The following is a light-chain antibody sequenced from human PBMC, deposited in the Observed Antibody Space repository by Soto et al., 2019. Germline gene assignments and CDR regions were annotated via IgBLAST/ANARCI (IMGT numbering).Light chain of an antibody. CDR1: RGLGSG. J-gene: IGKJ2*01. CDR3: QQYNTYPYS. Sequence: DIQMTQSPSPRSPLEGARVPFLSRASRGLGSGLAWYQQKPGKAPKLLIYQGSHLQSGVPSRFSGSGSGSEFTLSISGLQPDDFATYYCQQYNTYPYSFGQGTKLEIK. V-gene: IGKV1-5*03. CDR2: QGS.